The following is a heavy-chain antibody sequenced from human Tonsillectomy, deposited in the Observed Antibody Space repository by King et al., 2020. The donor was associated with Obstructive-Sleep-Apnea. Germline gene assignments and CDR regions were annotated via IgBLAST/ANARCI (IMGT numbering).Heavy chain of an antibody. Sequence: QKQLVQSGPEVKKPGTSVKVSCKASGFTFPSSAMQWVRQARGQRLEWIGWIVLGVGSTNYAPEFYERVTITRDMSTRTAYLELSGLRSEDTALYYCAADLNVLTHLGPFHPWGQGTLVTVSS. D-gene: IGHD3-9*01. CDR2: IVLGVGST. CDR1: GFTFPSSA. V-gene: IGHV1-58*02. CDR3: AADLNVLTHLGPFHP. J-gene: IGHJ5*02.